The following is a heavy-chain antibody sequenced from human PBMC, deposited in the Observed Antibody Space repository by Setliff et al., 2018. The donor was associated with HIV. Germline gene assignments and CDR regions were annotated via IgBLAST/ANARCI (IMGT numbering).Heavy chain of an antibody. D-gene: IGHD6-13*01. Sequence: ASVKVSCKASGYTFTSYGISWVRQAPGQGLEWMGWISAYNGNTNYAQKLQGRVTMTTDTSTSTAYMELRSLRSDDTAVYYCARDRQSYSHVDCWGQGALVTVSS. CDR2: ISAYNGNT. CDR1: GYTFTSYG. CDR3: ARDRQSYSHVDC. V-gene: IGHV1-18*01. J-gene: IGHJ4*02.